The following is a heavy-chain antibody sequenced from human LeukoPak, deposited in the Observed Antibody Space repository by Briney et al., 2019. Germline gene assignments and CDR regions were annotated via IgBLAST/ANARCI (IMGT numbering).Heavy chain of an antibody. CDR1: GYTFTDYY. Sequence: ASVKVSCKASGYTFTDYYTHWVRQAPGQGLEWMGWISAYNGNTNYAQKLQGRVTMTTDTSTSTAYMELRSLRSDDTAVYYCARTPALIAVAAPPYYFDYWGQGTLVTVSS. CDR2: ISAYNGNT. J-gene: IGHJ4*02. V-gene: IGHV1-18*04. D-gene: IGHD6-19*01. CDR3: ARTPALIAVAAPPYYFDY.